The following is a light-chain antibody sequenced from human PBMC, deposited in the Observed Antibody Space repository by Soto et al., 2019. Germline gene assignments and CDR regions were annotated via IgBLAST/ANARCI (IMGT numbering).Light chain of an antibody. Sequence: DNQVTKSQSSISESLGDRVTSICRASQGISSWLAWYQQKPGKAPKLLIYAASSLQSGVPSRFSGSGSGTDFPLTISSLQPEDFATYYCQQSYSTPFTFGPGTKVDIK. J-gene: IGKJ3*01. CDR2: AAS. V-gene: IGKV1-12*01. CDR3: QQSYSTPFT. CDR1: QGISSW.